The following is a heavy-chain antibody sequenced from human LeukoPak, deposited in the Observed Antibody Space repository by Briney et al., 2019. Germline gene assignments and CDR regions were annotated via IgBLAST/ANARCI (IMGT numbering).Heavy chain of an antibody. CDR2: IKEDGSEK. V-gene: IGHV3-7*01. D-gene: IGHD3-10*02. CDR3: ARDLYYYVF. Sequence: GGSLRLSCAAPGFTFSSYWMSWVRQAPGKGLEWVANIKEDGSEKYYVDSVKGRFTISRDNAKNSLYLQMNSLRAEDTAVYYCARDLYYYVFWGQGNLVTVSS. J-gene: IGHJ4*02. CDR1: GFTFSSYW.